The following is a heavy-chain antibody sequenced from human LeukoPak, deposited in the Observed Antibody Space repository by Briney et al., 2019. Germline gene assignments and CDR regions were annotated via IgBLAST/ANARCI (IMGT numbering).Heavy chain of an antibody. CDR2: MNPNSGNT. V-gene: IGHV1-8*03. D-gene: IGHD6-19*01. CDR3: ARVTTKQQWLVRYYYYYMDV. Sequence: EASVKVSCKASGYTFTSYDINWVRQAPGQGLEWMGWMNPNSGNTGYAQKFQGRVTITRNTSISTAYMELSSLRSEDTAVYYCARVTTKQQWLVRYYYYYMDVWGKGTTVTVSS. CDR1: GYTFTSYD. J-gene: IGHJ6*03.